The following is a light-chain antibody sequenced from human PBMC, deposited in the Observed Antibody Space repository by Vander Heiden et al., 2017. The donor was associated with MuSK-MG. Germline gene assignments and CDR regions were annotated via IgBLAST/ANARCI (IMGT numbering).Light chain of an antibody. CDR3: RLYYGGVVV. Sequence: TVVTQEPSLTVSPGGTVTLTCASSTGAVTSGNYPNWFQQKPGQAPRALIYYTTNTHSWTPARFSGSLRGGKAALTLSGVQPEDEAEYYCRLYYGGVVVFGGGTKLTVL. V-gene: IGLV7-43*01. CDR2: YTT. J-gene: IGLJ2*01. CDR1: TGAVTSGNY.